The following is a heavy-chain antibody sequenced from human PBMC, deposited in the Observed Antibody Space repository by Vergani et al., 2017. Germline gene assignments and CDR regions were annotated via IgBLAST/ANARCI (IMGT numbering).Heavy chain of an antibody. J-gene: IGHJ4*02. V-gene: IGHV4-59*11. CDR2: IYYSGST. D-gene: IGHD4-17*01. CDR1: GGSISSHY. Sequence: QVQLQESGPGLVKPSETLSLTCTVSGGSISSHYWSWIRQPPGTGLEWIGYIYYSGSTNYNPSLKSRVTISVDTSKNQFSLKLSSVTAADTAVYYCARADYGDFIRYWGQGTLVTVSS. CDR3: ARADYGDFIRY.